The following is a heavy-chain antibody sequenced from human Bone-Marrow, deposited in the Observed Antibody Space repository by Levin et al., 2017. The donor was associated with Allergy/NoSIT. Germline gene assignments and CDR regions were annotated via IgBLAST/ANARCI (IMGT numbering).Heavy chain of an antibody. Sequence: SGPTLVKPTQTLTLTCTFSGFSLSTSGVGVGWIRQPPGKALEWLALLYWDDDKRYSPSLMSRLTITKDTSKFQVVLTMTDIDPVDTATYYCAHTFDHLASRNYYSPHLSGYFQHWGQGALVTVSS. V-gene: IGHV2-5*02. CDR3: AHTFDHLASRNYYSPHLSGYFQH. CDR1: GFSLSTSGVG. D-gene: IGHD3-10*01. CDR2: LYWDDDK. J-gene: IGHJ1*01.